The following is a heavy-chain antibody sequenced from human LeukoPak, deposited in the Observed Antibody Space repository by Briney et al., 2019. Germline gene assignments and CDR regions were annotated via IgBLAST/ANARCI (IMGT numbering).Heavy chain of an antibody. V-gene: IGHV1-18*01. D-gene: IGHD3-22*01. J-gene: IGHJ4*02. CDR2: ISAYNGNT. CDR3: ARYGYYYDSSGYSIDY. Sequence: GASVKVSSMASGYTFTSYGISWVRQAPGQGLEWMGWISAYNGNTNYAQKLQGRVTMTTDTSTSTAYMELRSLRSDDTAVYYCARYGYYYDSSGYSIDYWGQGTLVTVSS. CDR1: GYTFTSYG.